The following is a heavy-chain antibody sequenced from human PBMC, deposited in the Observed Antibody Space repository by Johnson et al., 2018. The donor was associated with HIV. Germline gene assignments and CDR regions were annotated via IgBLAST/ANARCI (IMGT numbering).Heavy chain of an antibody. J-gene: IGHJ3*02. Sequence: QVQLVESGGGVVRPGGSLRLSCAASGFIFSTYGMHWVRQAPGRGLEWVAIISYDGNNKDYADSVKGRFTISRDNSKNTLYLQMSSLRAEDTAVYYCAKSPGKDHGGNSGAFHIWGQGTMVTVSS. CDR1: GFIFSTYG. CDR3: AKSPGKDHGGNSGAFHI. CDR2: ISYDGNNK. D-gene: IGHD1-14*01. V-gene: IGHV3-30-3*02.